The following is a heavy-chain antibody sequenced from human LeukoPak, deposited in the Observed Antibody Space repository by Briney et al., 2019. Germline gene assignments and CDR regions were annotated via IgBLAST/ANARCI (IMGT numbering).Heavy chain of an antibody. CDR1: GYTFTSYG. CDR3: ASYDILTGYYGMDV. CDR2: ISAYNGNT. Sequence: ASVKVSCKASGYTFTSYGISWVRQAPGQGLEWMGWISAYNGNTNYAQKLQGRVTMTTDTSTSTAYMELRSLRSDDTAVYYCASYDILTGYYGMDVWGQGTTVTVSS. J-gene: IGHJ6*02. V-gene: IGHV1-18*01. D-gene: IGHD3-9*01.